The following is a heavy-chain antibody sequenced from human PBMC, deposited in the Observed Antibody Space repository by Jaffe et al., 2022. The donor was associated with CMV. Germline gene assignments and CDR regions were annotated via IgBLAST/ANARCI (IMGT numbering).Heavy chain of an antibody. CDR2: ISPDGTDT. J-gene: IGHJ4*02. CDR3: VREVTAMRTYYFDY. V-gene: IGHV3-74*01. D-gene: IGHD2-21*02. CDR1: GLTFSEDW. Sequence: EVQLVEFGGGLAQPGGSLRLSCAASGLTFSEDWMHWVRQAPGKGLVWVAQISPDGTDTNYADSVEGRFTISRDNTKNTLHLQMDSLRAEDTALYYCVREVTAMRTYYFDYWGQGTLVTVSS.